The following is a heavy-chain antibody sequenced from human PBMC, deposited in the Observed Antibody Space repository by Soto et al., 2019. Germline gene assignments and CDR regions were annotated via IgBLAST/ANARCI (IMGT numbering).Heavy chain of an antibody. V-gene: IGHV3-21*01. CDR1: GFTFSSYS. Sequence: PGGSLRLSCAASGFTFSSYSMNWVRQAPGKGLEWVSSISSSSSYIYYADPVKGRFTISRDNAKNSLYLQMNSLRAEDTAVYYCARERQQLVALDAFDIWGQGTMVTVSS. CDR3: ARERQQLVALDAFDI. J-gene: IGHJ3*02. CDR2: ISSSSSYI. D-gene: IGHD6-13*01.